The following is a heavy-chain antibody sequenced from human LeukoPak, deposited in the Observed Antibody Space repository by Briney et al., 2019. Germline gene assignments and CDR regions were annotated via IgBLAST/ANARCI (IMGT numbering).Heavy chain of an antibody. J-gene: IGHJ5*02. CDR1: GGSISSGSYY. V-gene: IGHV4-39*07. D-gene: IGHD3-22*01. CDR3: ARARTHYYDNDAYLGTWFDP. CDR2: IYYSGTT. Sequence: SETLSLTCTVSGGSISSGSYYWGWIRQPPGKGLEWIASIYYSGTTYYNPSLESRVTISVDRSKNQFSLKLSSVTAADTAVYYCARARTHYYDNDAYLGTWFDPWGQGTLVTVSS.